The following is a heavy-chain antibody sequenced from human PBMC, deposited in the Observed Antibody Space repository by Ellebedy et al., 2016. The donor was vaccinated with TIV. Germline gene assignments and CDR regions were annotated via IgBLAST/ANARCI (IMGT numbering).Heavy chain of an antibody. CDR2: ISGGGGDYT. D-gene: IGHD2-15*01. CDR3: AKVAGFCSGGSCYSDY. Sequence: GGSLRLSCAASGFTFSHYAMSWVRQAPGRGLEWVSAISGGGGDYTHYSDSVKGRFTISRDNSTTTRYLQMNSLGADDPAVYYCAKVAGFCSGGSCYSDYWGQGSLVTVSS. V-gene: IGHV3-23*01. J-gene: IGHJ4*02. CDR1: GFTFSHYA.